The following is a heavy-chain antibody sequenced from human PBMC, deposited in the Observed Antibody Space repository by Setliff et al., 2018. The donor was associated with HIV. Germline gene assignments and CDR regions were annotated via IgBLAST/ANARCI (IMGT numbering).Heavy chain of an antibody. D-gene: IGHD3-22*01. CDR1: GYTFTSDY. Sequence: GASVKVSCKASGYTFTSDYIHWVRQAPGQGLEWMGGIIPILGIANYAQKFQGRVTITADKSTSTAYMELSSLRSEDTAVYYCARDPLYDSSGFPSELGAFDIWGQGTMVTVSS. J-gene: IGHJ3*02. CDR2: IIPILGIA. CDR3: ARDPLYDSSGFPSELGAFDI. V-gene: IGHV1-69*10.